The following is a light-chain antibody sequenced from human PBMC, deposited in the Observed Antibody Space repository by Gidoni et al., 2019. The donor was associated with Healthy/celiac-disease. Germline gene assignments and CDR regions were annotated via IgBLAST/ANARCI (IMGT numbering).Light chain of an antibody. V-gene: IGLV7-46*01. J-gene: IGLJ3*02. CDR2: DTR. CDR3: LLSYSGAWV. Sequence: QAVVTQEPSLTVSPGGPVTLTCGSSTGAVTSGHYPSWFQQKPGQAPRTLIYDTRNKHSWTPARFSGSLLGGKAALTLSGAQPEDEAEYYCLLSYSGAWVFGGGTTLTVL. CDR1: TGAVTSGHY.